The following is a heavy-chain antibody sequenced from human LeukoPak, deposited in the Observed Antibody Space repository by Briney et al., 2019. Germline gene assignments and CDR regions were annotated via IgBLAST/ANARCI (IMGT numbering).Heavy chain of an antibody. Sequence: ASVKVSCKASGYTFTSYHMHWVRQAPGQGLEWMGIINPSGGSTSYAQKFQGRVTMTRDTSTSTVYMELSSLRSEDTAVYYCARVLGTVIRFDAFDIWGQGTMVTVSS. J-gene: IGHJ3*02. CDR2: INPSGGST. D-gene: IGHD3-3*01. CDR3: ARVLGTVIRFDAFDI. V-gene: IGHV1-46*01. CDR1: GYTFTSYH.